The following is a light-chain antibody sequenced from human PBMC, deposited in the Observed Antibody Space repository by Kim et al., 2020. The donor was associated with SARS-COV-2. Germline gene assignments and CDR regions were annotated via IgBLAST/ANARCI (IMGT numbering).Light chain of an antibody. V-gene: IGLV1-44*01. J-gene: IGLJ3*02. CDR3: AAWDDSLNGWV. CDR1: SSNIGSNT. CDR2: TNN. Sequence: VLTQPPSASGTPGQRVTISCSGSSSNIGSNTVNWYQQLPGTAPKLLIYTNNQRPSGVPDRFSGSKSGTSASLAISGLQSEDEGDYYCAAWDDSLNGWVFGGGTKVTVL.